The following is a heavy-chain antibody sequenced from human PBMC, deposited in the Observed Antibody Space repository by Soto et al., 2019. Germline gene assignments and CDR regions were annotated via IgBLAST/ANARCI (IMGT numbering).Heavy chain of an antibody. J-gene: IGHJ4*02. CDR2: IYYSGST. D-gene: IGHD3-10*01. CDR3: ARDQGPYGSRSPFDY. Sequence: QVQLQESGPGLVKPSETLSLTCTVSGGSISSYYWSWIRQPPGKGLEWIGYIYYSGSTNYNPSLKSRVTISVDTSKNQFSLKLSSVTAADTAVYYCARDQGPYGSRSPFDYWGQGTLVTVSS. V-gene: IGHV4-59*01. CDR1: GGSISSYY.